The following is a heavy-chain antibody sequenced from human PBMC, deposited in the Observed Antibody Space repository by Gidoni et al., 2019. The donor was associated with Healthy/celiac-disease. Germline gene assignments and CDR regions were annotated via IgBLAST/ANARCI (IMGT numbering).Heavy chain of an antibody. V-gene: IGHV3-15*01. J-gene: IGHJ6*03. CDR2: IKSKTDGGTT. Sequence: EVQLVESGGGLVKPGGSLRLSCAASGFTFSNAWMRWVRQAPGKGLGWVGRIKSKTDGGTTDYAAPVKGRFTISRDDSKNTLYLQMNSLKTEDTAVYYCTTAIPPYNWNYPNYYYYMDVWGKGTTVTVSS. CDR3: TTAIPPYNWNYPNYYYYMDV. D-gene: IGHD1-7*01. CDR1: GFTFSNAW.